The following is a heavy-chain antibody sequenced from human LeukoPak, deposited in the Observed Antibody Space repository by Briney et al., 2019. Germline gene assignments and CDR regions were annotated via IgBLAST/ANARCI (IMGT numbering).Heavy chain of an antibody. CDR1: GFTFSSYG. CDR2: ISYDGSNK. Sequence: GRSLRLSCAASGFTFSSYGMHWVRQAPGKGLEWVAGISYDGSNKYYADSVKGRFTISRDNSKNTLHLQMNSLRAEDSAVHYCAKEDPAVTTGLHFWGQGTLVTVSS. V-gene: IGHV3-30*18. J-gene: IGHJ4*02. D-gene: IGHD4-17*01. CDR3: AKEDPAVTTGLHF.